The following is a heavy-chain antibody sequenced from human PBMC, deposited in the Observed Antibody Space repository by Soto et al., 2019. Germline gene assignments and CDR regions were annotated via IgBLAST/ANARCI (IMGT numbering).Heavy chain of an antibody. V-gene: IGHV4-34*01. J-gene: IGHJ5*02. CDR3: AGGPDYGDYDA. CDR2: IRHNGDT. D-gene: IGHD4-17*01. CDR1: GGSFSDYQ. Sequence: QVQLRQWGAGLLKPSATLSLTCEVSGGSFSDYQWTWIRQSPEKGLEWIGEIRHNGDTNSKPSLRSRLTMSIDTSKNQFSLNLSSVTSADTAVYFCAGGPDYGDYDAWGQGILVTVSS.